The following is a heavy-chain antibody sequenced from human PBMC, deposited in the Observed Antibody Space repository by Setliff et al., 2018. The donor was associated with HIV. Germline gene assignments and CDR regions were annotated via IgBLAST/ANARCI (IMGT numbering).Heavy chain of an antibody. CDR2: INHSGST. Sequence: PSETLSLTCAVSGGSISSSKWWSWVRQPPGKGLEWIGEINHSGSTNYNPSLKSRVSISVDTSKNQFSLKLTSVTAADTAVYYCAGGVVALAGKYYYYYMDVWGKGTTVTVSS. V-gene: IGHV4-4*02. CDR3: AGGVVALAGKYYYYYMDV. CDR1: GGSISSSKW. J-gene: IGHJ6*03. D-gene: IGHD6-19*01.